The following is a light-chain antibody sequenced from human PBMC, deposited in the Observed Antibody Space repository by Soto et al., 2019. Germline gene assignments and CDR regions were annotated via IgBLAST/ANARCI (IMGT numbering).Light chain of an antibody. CDR3: QQYGNSPDLFT. CDR2: AAY. CDR1: QSISTY. J-gene: IGKJ3*01. Sequence: DIQMTQSPSSLSASVGDTVTITCRASQSISTYLTWYQQKPGKAPKLLIYAAYNLQSGVPSRFSGSGSGTDFTLTISRLEPEDFAVYYCQQYGNSPDLFTFGPGTKVDIK. V-gene: IGKV1-39*01.